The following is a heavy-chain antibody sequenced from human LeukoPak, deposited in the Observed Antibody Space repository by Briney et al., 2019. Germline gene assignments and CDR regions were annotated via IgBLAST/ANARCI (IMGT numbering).Heavy chain of an antibody. D-gene: IGHD5-24*01. Sequence: ASVKVSCKASGYTFTGYYMHWVRQAPGQGLEWMGWINPNSAGTNYAQKFQGRVTMTRDTSISTAYMELSRLRSDDTAVYYCARGSGVWLQLRGFDYWGQGTLVTVSS. J-gene: IGHJ4*02. V-gene: IGHV1-2*02. CDR2: INPNSAGT. CDR1: GYTFTGYY. CDR3: ARGSGVWLQLRGFDY.